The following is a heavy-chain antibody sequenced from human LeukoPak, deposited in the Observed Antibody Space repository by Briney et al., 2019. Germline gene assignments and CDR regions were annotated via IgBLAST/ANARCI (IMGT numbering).Heavy chain of an antibody. CDR2: ISSSSSTI. CDR3: ASDCSSTSCSFDY. Sequence: GGSLRLSCAASGFTFSSHSMNWVRQAPGKGLEWVSYISSSSSTIYYADSVKGRFTISRDNAKNSLYLQMNSLRAEDTAVYYCASDCSSTSCSFDYWGQGTLVTVSS. V-gene: IGHV3-48*01. D-gene: IGHD2-2*01. J-gene: IGHJ4*02. CDR1: GFTFSSHS.